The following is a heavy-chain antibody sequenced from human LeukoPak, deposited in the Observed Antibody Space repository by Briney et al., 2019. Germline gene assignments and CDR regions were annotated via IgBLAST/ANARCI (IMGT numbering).Heavy chain of an antibody. CDR3: ARGHYYGSGSYFGYFDY. V-gene: IGHV4-59*01. CDR2: IYYSGST. Sequence: PSETLSLTCTVSGGSISSYYWSWIRQPPGKGLEWIGYIYYSGSTNYNPSLKSRVTISVDTSKNQFSLKLSSVTAADTAVYYCARGHYYGSGSYFGYFDYWGQGTLVTASS. J-gene: IGHJ4*02. CDR1: GGSISSYY. D-gene: IGHD3-10*01.